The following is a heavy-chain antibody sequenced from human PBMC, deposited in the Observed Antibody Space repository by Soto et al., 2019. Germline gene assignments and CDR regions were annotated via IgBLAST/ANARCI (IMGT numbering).Heavy chain of an antibody. CDR3: GSCSGGSCYIVSAFDI. V-gene: IGHV3-23*01. Sequence: GGSLRLSCAASGFTFSSYAMSWVRQAPGKGLEWVSAISGSGGSTYYADSVKGRFTISRDNSKNTLYLQMNSLRAEDTAVYYCGSCSGGSCYIVSAFDIWGQGTMVTVSS. CDR1: GFTFSSYA. CDR2: ISGSGGST. J-gene: IGHJ3*02. D-gene: IGHD2-15*01.